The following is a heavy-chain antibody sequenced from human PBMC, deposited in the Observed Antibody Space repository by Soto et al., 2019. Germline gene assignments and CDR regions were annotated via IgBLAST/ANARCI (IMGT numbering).Heavy chain of an antibody. J-gene: IGHJ4*02. Sequence: ASVKVSCKASGYTFTSYGISWVRQAPGQGLEWMGWISAYNGNTNYAQKLQGRVTMTTDTSTSTAYMELRSLRSDDTAVYYCARGIRSGYYYSMGADFDYWGQGTLVTVSS. CDR1: GYTFTSYG. CDR3: ARGIRSGYYYSMGADFDY. D-gene: IGHD3-22*01. V-gene: IGHV1-18*01. CDR2: ISAYNGNT.